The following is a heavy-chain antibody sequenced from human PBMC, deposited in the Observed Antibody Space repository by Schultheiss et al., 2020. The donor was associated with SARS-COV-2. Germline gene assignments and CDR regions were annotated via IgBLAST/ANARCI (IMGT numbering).Heavy chain of an antibody. CDR3: AKTVLRFLEPFDY. V-gene: IGHV3-30*18. D-gene: IGHD3-3*01. CDR2: ISYDGSNK. Sequence: GESLKISCAASGFTFSSYAMHWVRQAPGKGLEWVAVISYDGSNKYYADSVKGRFTISRDNSKNTLYLQMNSLRAEDTAVYYCAKTVLRFLEPFDYWGQGTLVTVSS. J-gene: IGHJ4*02. CDR1: GFTFSSYA.